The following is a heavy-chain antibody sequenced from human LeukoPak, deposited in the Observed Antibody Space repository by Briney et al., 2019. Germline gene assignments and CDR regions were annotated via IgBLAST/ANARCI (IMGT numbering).Heavy chain of an antibody. CDR2: FFYSGNT. V-gene: IGHV4-59*01. Sequence: PSETLSLTCTVSGGSISGYYWSWIRQPPGKGLEWIAYFFYSGNTNYNPSLKSRVTISVDTSKNQFSLRLSSVTAADTAVYYCAKEKIAAVRYFDYWGQGTLVTVSS. D-gene: IGHD6-13*01. CDR1: GGSISGYY. CDR3: AKEKIAAVRYFDY. J-gene: IGHJ4*02.